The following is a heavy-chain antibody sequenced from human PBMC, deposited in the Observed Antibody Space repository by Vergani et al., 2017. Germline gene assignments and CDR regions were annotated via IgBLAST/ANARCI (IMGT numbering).Heavy chain of an antibody. V-gene: IGHV3-33*01. J-gene: IGHJ4*02. CDR1: GFTFSSYG. CDR3: ARDPGSGVFDY. Sequence: VQLVESGGGLVQPGRSLRLSCAASGFTFSSYGMHWVRQAPGKGLEWVAVIWYDGSNKYYADSVKGRFTISRDNSKNTLYLQMNSLRAEDTAVYYCARDPGSGVFDYWGQGTLVTVSS. CDR2: IWYDGSNK. D-gene: IGHD3-10*01.